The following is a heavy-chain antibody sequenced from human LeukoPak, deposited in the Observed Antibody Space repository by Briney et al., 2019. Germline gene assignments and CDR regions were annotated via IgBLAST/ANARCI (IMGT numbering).Heavy chain of an antibody. CDR3: SRAGFSGEWLPYDAFDI. V-gene: IGHV4-34*01. CDR1: GVSFSGYY. Sequence: SETLSLTCAVYGVSFSGYYWSWLRQPPGKGLEGLGEINHSGSTNYNLSLKSRVTISVATSKNQFSLKLSSMTVADTAVYYCSRAGFSGEWLPYDAFDIWGQGTMVTVSS. CDR2: INHSGST. J-gene: IGHJ3*02. D-gene: IGHD5-12*01.